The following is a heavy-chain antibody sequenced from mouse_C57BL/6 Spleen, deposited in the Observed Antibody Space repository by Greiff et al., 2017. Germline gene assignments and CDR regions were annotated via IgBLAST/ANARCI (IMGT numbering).Heavy chain of an antibody. CDR3: AKNEGSSHAMDY. J-gene: IGHJ4*01. V-gene: IGHV2-5*01. CDR2: IWSGGST. CDR1: GFSLTSYG. D-gene: IGHD1-1*01. Sequence: QVQLQQSGPGLVQPSQSLSITCTVSGFSLTSYGVHWVRQSPGKGLEWLGVIWSGGSTDYNAAFMSRLSITKDNSKGQVFFQMNSLQAEDTAIYYCAKNEGSSHAMDYWGQGTSVTVSS.